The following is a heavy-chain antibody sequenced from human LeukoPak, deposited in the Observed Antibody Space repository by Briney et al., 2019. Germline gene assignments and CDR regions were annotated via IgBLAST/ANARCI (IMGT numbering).Heavy chain of an antibody. CDR1: GFTFSSYG. D-gene: IGHD6-6*01. CDR3: ARAESSSPLDV. V-gene: IGHV3-33*01. CDR2: IWYDGSNK. J-gene: IGHJ6*04. Sequence: PGRSLRLSCAASGFTFSSYGMHWVRQAPGKGLEWVAVIWYDGSNKYYADSVKGRFTISRDNSKNTLYLQMNSLRAEDTAVYYCARAESSSPLDVWGKGTTVTVSS.